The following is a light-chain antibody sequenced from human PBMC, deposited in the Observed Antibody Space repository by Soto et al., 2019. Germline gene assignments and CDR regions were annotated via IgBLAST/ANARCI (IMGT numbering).Light chain of an antibody. J-gene: IGKJ4*01. CDR1: QSVRSTY. CDR3: QHYGSSLT. V-gene: IGKV3-20*01. CDR2: GAS. Sequence: EIVLTQSPGTLSLSPGERVTLSCRASQSVRSTYLAWYQQKPGQAPRLLIYGASSRATGIPDRFSGSGSGTDFTLTITRLEPEDFAVYYCQHYGSSLTFVGGTTVEI.